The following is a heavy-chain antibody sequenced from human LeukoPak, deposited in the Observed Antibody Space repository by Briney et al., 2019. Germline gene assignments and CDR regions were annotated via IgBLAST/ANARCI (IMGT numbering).Heavy chain of an antibody. CDR1: VGSIRGYY. D-gene: IGHD1-26*01. CDR2: IYSGGST. J-gene: IGHJ4*02. CDR3: ARKVDGGSYRVFDY. V-gene: IGHV4-59*12. Sequence: SETVSLTCDVSVGSIRGYYWSWIRQSPEKGLEWIGYIYSGGSTNYNPSLKSRVTMSVDTSKNQFSLKLSSVTAADTAVYYCARKVDGGSYRVFDYWGQGTLVTVSS.